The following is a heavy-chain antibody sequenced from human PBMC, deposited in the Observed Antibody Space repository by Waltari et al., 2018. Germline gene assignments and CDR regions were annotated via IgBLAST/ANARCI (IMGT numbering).Heavy chain of an antibody. J-gene: IGHJ4*02. V-gene: IGHV3-74*01. Sequence: EVQLVESGGGLVQPGGSLRLSCAASGFTFSSYWMHWVRPATGKGLVWVSRINSDGSSTSYADSVKGRFTISRDNAKNTLYLQMNSLRAEDTAVYYCASSYDSSGYYLGGLDYWGQGTLVTVSS. CDR1: GFTFSSYW. D-gene: IGHD3-22*01. CDR3: ASSYDSSGYYLGGLDY. CDR2: INSDGSST.